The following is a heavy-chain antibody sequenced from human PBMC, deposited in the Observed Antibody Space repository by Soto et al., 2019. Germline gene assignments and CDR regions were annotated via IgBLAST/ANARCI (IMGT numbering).Heavy chain of an antibody. J-gene: IGHJ4*02. CDR2: ISAYNGNT. Sequence: QVQLVQSGAEVKKPGASVKVSCKASGYTFTSYGISWVRQAPGQGLEWMGWISAYNGNTKYAQKVQGRVTMTTDTSTSTAYRELRSLRSDDTAVYYCARDLSIFLFDYWGQGTLVTVSS. CDR3: ARDLSIFLFDY. CDR1: GYTFTSYG. V-gene: IGHV1-18*01. D-gene: IGHD3-9*01.